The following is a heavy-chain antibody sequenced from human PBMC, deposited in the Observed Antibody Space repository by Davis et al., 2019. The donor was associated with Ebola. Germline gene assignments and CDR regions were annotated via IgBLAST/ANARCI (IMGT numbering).Heavy chain of an antibody. CDR2: LNHTGHT. CDR1: GGSFSDYY. V-gene: IGHV4-34*01. D-gene: IGHD2-2*01. CDR3: AGREACRSLICPPEDY. Sequence: MPSETLSPTCAVHGGSFSDYYWSGIRQPPGQGLAWICELNHTGHTNYNPSLKSRVTISVDTSRNQFSLKLRSVTAADTAVYFCAGREACRSLICPPEDYWGQGTLVTVAS. J-gene: IGHJ4*02.